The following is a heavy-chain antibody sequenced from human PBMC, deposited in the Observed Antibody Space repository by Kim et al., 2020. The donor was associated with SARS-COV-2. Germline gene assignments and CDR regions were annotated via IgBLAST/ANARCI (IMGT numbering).Heavy chain of an antibody. J-gene: IGHJ3*02. Sequence: LRSRVTISVDTSKNQFSLKLSSVTAADTAMYYCARETSDYDSSGGAFDIWGQGTMVTVSS. D-gene: IGHD3-22*01. V-gene: IGHV4-31*02. CDR3: ARETSDYDSSGGAFDI.